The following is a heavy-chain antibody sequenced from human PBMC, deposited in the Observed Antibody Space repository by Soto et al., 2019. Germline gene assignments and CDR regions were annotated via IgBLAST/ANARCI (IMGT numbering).Heavy chain of an antibody. D-gene: IGHD2-2*01. CDR2: IYPGDSET. J-gene: IGHJ5*02. CDR1: GYSFTSYW. CDR3: ARRLGYCSSTSCYFWFDP. Sequence: GESLKISCKGSGYSFTSYWIGWVRQMPGKGLEWMGIIYPGDSETRYSPSFQGQVTISADKSISTAYLQWSSLKASDTAMYYCARRLGYCSSTSCYFWFDPWGQGTLVTVSS. V-gene: IGHV5-51*01.